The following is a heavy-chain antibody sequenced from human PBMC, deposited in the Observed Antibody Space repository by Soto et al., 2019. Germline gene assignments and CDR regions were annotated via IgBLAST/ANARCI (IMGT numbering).Heavy chain of an antibody. CDR1: SGSISSSSYY. V-gene: IGHV4-39*02. CDR3: AREGGGYCSGGSCQVDY. D-gene: IGHD2-15*01. Sequence: SETLSLTCTVSSGSISSSSYYWGWIRQPPGKGLEWIGSIYYRGNTYYNPSLKSRVTIFVDTSKNQFSLKLSCVPAADTAVYYCAREGGGYCSGGSCQVDYWGQGTLVTASS. J-gene: IGHJ4*02. CDR2: IYYRGNT.